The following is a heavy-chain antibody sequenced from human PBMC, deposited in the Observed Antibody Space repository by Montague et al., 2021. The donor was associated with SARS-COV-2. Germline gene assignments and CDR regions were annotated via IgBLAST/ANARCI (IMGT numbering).Heavy chain of an antibody. CDR1: GGSISSGGYY. D-gene: IGHD3-3*01. CDR2: IYYSGST. CDR3: ARDPINRITIFGVVTRGWYFDL. Sequence: TLSLTCTVSGGSISSGGYYWSWIRQHPGKGLEWIGFIYYSGSTXYNPSLKSRVTISVDTSKNRFSLKLSSVTAADTAVYYCARDPINRITIFGVVTRGWYFDLWGRGTLVTVSS. V-gene: IGHV4-31*03. J-gene: IGHJ2*01.